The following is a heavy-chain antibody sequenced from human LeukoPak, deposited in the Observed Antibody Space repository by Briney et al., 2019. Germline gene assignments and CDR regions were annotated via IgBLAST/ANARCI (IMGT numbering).Heavy chain of an antibody. J-gene: IGHJ5*02. CDR3: ARDWDGRQNYFDP. CDR1: VYTFTTFG. CDR2: TSTFDGP. Sequence: ASVTVSFKSSVYTFTTFGISWVRQAPGQGLEWMGWTSTFDGPNYAQKFQGRVTMTTDTSTSTVYMELRSLSPDDTAVYYCARDWDGRQNYFDPWGQGTLVTVSS. D-gene: IGHD1-26*01. V-gene: IGHV1-18*01.